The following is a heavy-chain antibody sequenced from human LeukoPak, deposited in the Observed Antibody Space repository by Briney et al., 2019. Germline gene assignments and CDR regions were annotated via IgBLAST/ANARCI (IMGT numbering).Heavy chain of an antibody. J-gene: IGHJ3*02. Sequence: GESLKISCKAFGYTFPNYWIAWVRQMPGKGLEWMGIIYPGDSDAKYTRYSPSFQGQVTISADKSINTAYLQWSSLKASDTAMYYCARHNYYDRPGTAFDIWGQGTMVTVSS. D-gene: IGHD3-22*01. CDR1: GYTFPNYW. CDR2: IYPGDSDAKYT. CDR3: ARHNYYDRPGTAFDI. V-gene: IGHV5-51*01.